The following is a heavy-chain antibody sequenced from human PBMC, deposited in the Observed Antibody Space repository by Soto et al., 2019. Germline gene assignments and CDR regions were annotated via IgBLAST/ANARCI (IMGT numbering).Heavy chain of an antibody. Sequence: VSVKVSCKAPAYNFINYNIYWVRHAPGQGPEWMGIINPNGGSTTYAQKFQGRVTLTRDTSTSTVYMDLSSLKSEDTAIYYGAREGSFCALGIQLGREGWGKGNRGIVCS. D-gene: IGHD3-16*02. CDR3: AREGSFCALGIQLGREG. J-gene: IGHJ6*01. CDR2: INPNGGST. V-gene: IGHV1-46*01. CDR1: AYNFINYN.